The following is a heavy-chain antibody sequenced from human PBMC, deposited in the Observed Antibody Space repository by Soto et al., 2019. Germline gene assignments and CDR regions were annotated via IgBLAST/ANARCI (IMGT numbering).Heavy chain of an antibody. Sequence: PGGSLRLSCAASGFTFSSYAMGLVRQSPGKGLDWGSFISVSGGITYSADSVKGRFTISRDNSKNILYLQMNSLRAEDTAVYYCAKGIPDTRGYYPSSMDVWDQGTALTVSS. J-gene: IGHJ6*02. CDR2: ISVSGGIT. D-gene: IGHD1-26*01. V-gene: IGHV3-23*01. CDR1: GFTFSSYA. CDR3: AKGIPDTRGYYPSSMDV.